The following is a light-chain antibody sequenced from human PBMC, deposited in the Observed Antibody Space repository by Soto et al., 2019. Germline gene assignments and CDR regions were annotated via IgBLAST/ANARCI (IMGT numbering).Light chain of an antibody. J-gene: IGKJ4*01. CDR3: QQRSNWPKLT. V-gene: IGKV3-11*01. CDR2: DAS. Sequence: EIVLTQSPATLSLSPGERATLSCRASQSVSSYLAWYQQKPGQSPRLLIYDASNRATGIPARFSGSGSGTDFTLTISSLEPEDFAVYYSQQRSNWPKLTFGGGTQVEIK. CDR1: QSVSSY.